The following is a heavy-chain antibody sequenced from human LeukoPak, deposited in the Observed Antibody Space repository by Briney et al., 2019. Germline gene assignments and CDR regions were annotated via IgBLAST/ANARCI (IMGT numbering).Heavy chain of an antibody. Sequence: GGSLRLSCAASGFTFSSYAMSWVRQAPGKGLEWVSAISGSGGSTYYADSVKGRFTISRDNSKNTLYLQMNSLRAEDTAVYYCARSDGSSWYSLHEYWGQGTLVTVSS. CDR1: GFTFSSYA. V-gene: IGHV3-23*01. CDR2: ISGSGGST. D-gene: IGHD6-13*01. J-gene: IGHJ4*02. CDR3: ARSDGSSWYSLHEY.